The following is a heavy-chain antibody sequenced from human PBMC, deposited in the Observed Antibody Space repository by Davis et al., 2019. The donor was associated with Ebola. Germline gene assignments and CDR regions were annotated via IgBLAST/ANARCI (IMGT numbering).Heavy chain of an antibody. D-gene: IGHD5-12*01. CDR3: ARDESTLLVATEPLDF. CDR1: GFTFSDYY. J-gene: IGHJ4*02. CDR2: ISPTGLTI. V-gene: IGHV3-11*01. Sequence: PGGSLRLSCEASGFTFSDYYMGWIRQAPEKGLEWLSYISPTGLTISYADSVKGRFTISRDNTKNSVYLQMDSLRAEDTAVYYCARDESTLLVATEPLDFWGQGTLVTVS.